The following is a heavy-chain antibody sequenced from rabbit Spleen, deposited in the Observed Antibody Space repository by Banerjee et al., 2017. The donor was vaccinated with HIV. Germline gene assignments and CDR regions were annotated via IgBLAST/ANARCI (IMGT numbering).Heavy chain of an antibody. J-gene: IGHJ4*01. V-gene: IGHV1S40*01. CDR2: IDTGSGST. D-gene: IGHD7-1*01. CDR1: GFDFSSYY. Sequence: QSLEESGGDLVKPGASLTLTCTASGFDFSSYYMCWVRQAPGKGLEWIGCIDTGSGSTYSAYWAKGRFTISKTSSTTVTLQMTSLTAAGTATYFCARDGYGGYPDYGYYGLWGPGTLVTVS. CDR3: ARDGYGGYPDYGYYGL.